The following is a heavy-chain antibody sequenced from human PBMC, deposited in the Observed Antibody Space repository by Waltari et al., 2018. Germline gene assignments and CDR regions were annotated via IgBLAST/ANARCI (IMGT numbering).Heavy chain of an antibody. V-gene: IGHV3-7*01. J-gene: IGHJ4*02. CDR1: GMTFSKEW. Sequence: EVQLVESGGGSVQPGGSLRLSCAASGMTFSKEWRNWVRQAPGKGLEWVANIKQDGSEKNYVDSVEGRFSISRDNAQNSLYLQMNSLRAEDTAIYYCVTGLTTVTAKDYFDHWGQGALVTVS. CDR2: IKQDGSEK. D-gene: IGHD4-17*01. CDR3: VTGLTTVTAKDYFDH.